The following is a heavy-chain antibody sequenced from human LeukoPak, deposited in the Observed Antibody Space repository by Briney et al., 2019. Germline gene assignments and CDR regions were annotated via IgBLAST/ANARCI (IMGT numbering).Heavy chain of an antibody. CDR1: GFTFSSYW. D-gene: IGHD3-10*01. CDR2: IKQDGSEK. CDR3: ARAADYYGSGSYNI. V-gene: IGHV3-7*01. Sequence: GGSLRLSCAASGFTFSSYWMSWVRQAPGKGLEWVANIKQDGSEKYYVDSVKGRFTISRGNAKNSLYLQMNSLRAEDTAVYYCARAADYYGSGSYNIWGQGTMVTVSS. J-gene: IGHJ3*02.